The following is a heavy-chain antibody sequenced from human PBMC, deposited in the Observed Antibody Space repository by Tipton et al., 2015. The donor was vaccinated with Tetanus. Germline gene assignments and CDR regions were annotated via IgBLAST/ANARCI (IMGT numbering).Heavy chain of an antibody. CDR3: ARDGTTRAPGLDD. D-gene: IGHD1-14*01. V-gene: IGHV1-69*18. Sequence: QVQLVQSGAEVKKPGSSVKVSCKASGGGFSKFAISWLRQAPGQGVVLMGTIIPALRTTTYEQKIRGRITITADGSTSTAYMELSSRTSDDTAIYYCARDGTTRAPGLDDWGQGTRVTVSS. J-gene: IGHJ4*02. CDR1: GGGFSKFA. CDR2: IIPALRTT.